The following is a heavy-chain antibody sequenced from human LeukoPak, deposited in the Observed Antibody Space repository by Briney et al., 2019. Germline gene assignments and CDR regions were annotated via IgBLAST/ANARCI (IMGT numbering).Heavy chain of an antibody. D-gene: IGHD5-24*01. J-gene: IGHJ4*02. V-gene: IGHV3-21*01. CDR1: GFTFSSYS. CDR2: ISSSSSYI. CDR3: AREKYRDGYNSY. Sequence: GGSLRLSCAASGFTFSSYSVNWVRQAPGKGLEWVSSISSSSSYIYYADSVKGRFTISRDNAKNSLYLQMNSLRAEDTAVYYCAREKYRDGYNSYWGQGTLVTVSS.